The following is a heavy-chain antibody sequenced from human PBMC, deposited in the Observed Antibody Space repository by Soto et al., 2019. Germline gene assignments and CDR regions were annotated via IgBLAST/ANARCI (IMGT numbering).Heavy chain of an antibody. Sequence: GGSLRLSCAASGFTFSSYWMSWVRQAPGKGLEWVANIKQDGSEKYYVDSVKGRFTISRDNAKNSLYLQMNSLRAEGTAVYYCARGYAMFDYVWGSYRSNPYYFDYWGQGTLVTVSS. V-gene: IGHV3-7*05. J-gene: IGHJ4*02. D-gene: IGHD3-16*02. CDR1: GFTFSSYW. CDR3: ARGYAMFDYVWGSYRSNPYYFDY. CDR2: IKQDGSEK.